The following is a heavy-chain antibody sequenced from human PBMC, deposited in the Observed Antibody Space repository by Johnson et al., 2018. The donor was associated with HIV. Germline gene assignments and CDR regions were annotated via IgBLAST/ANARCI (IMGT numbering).Heavy chain of an antibody. J-gene: IGHJ3*02. Sequence: QVQLVESGGGVVQPGGSLRLSCVVSGFTFSSYGMHWVRQAPGKGLECVTFIRYDGSNKYYADSVKGRFTISRDNSKNTLYLQMNSLRAEDTAVYYCAKVSSQSSSWYDAFDIWGQGTMVTVSS. CDR1: GFTFSSYG. D-gene: IGHD6-13*01. V-gene: IGHV3-30*02. CDR3: AKVSSQSSSWYDAFDI. CDR2: IRYDGSNK.